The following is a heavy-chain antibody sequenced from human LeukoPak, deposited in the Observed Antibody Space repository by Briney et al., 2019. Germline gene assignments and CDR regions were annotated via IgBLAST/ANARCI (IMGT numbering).Heavy chain of an antibody. Sequence: SETLSLTCTVSGGSISSYYWSWIRQPPGKGAEWIGYIYYIGSTNHNPSLKSRVTMSVDTSKKQFSLKLSSVTAADTAVYYCATVAAAGPSFDYWGQGTLVTVSS. CDR2: IYYIGST. J-gene: IGHJ4*02. CDR3: ATVAAAGPSFDY. CDR1: GGSISSYY. D-gene: IGHD6-13*01. V-gene: IGHV4-59*01.